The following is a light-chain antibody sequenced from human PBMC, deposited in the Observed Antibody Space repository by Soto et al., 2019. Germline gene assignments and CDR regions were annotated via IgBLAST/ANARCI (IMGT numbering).Light chain of an antibody. CDR2: DVT. CDR3: CSYAGSYIFYV. V-gene: IGLV2-11*01. J-gene: IGLJ1*01. CDR1: SSDVGSYNY. Sequence: QSVLTQPRSVSGSPGQSVTISCTGTSSDVGSYNYVSWYQQHPGKAPKLMIYDVTKRPSGVPDRFSGSKSGNTAFVTISGLQAEDEADYYCCSYAGSYIFYVFGTGTKLTVL.